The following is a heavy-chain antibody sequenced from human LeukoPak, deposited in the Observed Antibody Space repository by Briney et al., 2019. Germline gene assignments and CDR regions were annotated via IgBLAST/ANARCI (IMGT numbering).Heavy chain of an antibody. J-gene: IGHJ4*02. V-gene: IGHV3-48*04. Sequence: GGSLRLSCAASGFTFSSYSMNWVRQAPGKGLEWVSYISSSSTIYYADSVKGRFTISRDNAKNSLYLQMNSLRAEDTALYYCAKDISYDSSGYPGHYFDYWGQGTLVTVSS. D-gene: IGHD3-22*01. CDR3: AKDISYDSSGYPGHYFDY. CDR1: GFTFSSYS. CDR2: ISSSSTI.